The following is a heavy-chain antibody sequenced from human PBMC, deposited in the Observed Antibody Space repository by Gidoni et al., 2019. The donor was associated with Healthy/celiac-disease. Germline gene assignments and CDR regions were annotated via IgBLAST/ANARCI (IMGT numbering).Heavy chain of an antibody. J-gene: IGHJ3*02. V-gene: IGHV3-11*06. Sequence: QVQLVESGGGLVKPGGSLRLSCAASGFTFSDYYMSWIRQAPGKGLEWVSYISSSSSYTNYADSVKGRFTISRDNAKNSLYLQMNSLRAEDTAVYYCARDRNSVLPDAFDIWGQGTMVTVSS. CDR2: ISSSSSYT. CDR1: GFTFSDYY. D-gene: IGHD1-7*01. CDR3: ARDRNSVLPDAFDI.